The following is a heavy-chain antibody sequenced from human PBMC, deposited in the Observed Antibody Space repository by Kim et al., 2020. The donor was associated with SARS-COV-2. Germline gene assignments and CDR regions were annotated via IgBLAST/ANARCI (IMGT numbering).Heavy chain of an antibody. Sequence: SETLSLTCTVSGGSISGYFWSWIRQPPGMGLEWIGYIYYDGSANYNPSLRSRVTISVDTSKNQFSLKLSSVTAADTAVYYCGRFGSGASPEPDDCWGQGTLVTVSS. CDR3: GRFGSGASPEPDDC. CDR2: IYYDGSA. J-gene: IGHJ4*02. D-gene: IGHD3-10*01. CDR1: GGSISGYF. V-gene: IGHV4-59*01.